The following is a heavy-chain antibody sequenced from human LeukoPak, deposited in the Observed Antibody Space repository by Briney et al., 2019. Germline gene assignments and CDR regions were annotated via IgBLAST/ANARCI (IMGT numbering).Heavy chain of an antibody. CDR2: INPNSGGT. Sequence: TXTXYYMHWVRQAPGQXLXXMGWINPNSGGTNYAQKFQGRVTMTRDTAISTXYMELSRLRSDDTDVYYCAXXXXXXXXXXXXXTXXYWXQGXXXXVSS. J-gene: IGHJ4*02. CDR3: AXXXXXXXXXXXXXTXXY. V-gene: IGHV1-2*02. CDR1: TXTXYY.